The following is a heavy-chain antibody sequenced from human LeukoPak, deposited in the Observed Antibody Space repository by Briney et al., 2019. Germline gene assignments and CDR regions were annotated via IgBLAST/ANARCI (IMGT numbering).Heavy chain of an antibody. D-gene: IGHD3-9*01. CDR3: ARANYDILTGYYNQYFDY. CDR2: IYYSGST. Sequence: SETLSLTCTVSGGSISSSSYYWGWIRQPPGKGLEWIGSIYYSGSTYYNPSLKSRATISVDTSKNQFSLKLSSVTAADTAVYYCARANYDILTGYYNQYFDYWGQGTLVTVSS. J-gene: IGHJ4*02. CDR1: GGSISSSSYY. V-gene: IGHV4-39*07.